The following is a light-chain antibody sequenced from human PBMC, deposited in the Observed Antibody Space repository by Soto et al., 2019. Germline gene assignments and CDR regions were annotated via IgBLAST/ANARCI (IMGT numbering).Light chain of an antibody. J-gene: IGLJ1*01. CDR3: QSYDTSLRGYV. V-gene: IGLV1-40*01. CDR2: DNS. Sequence: QSVLTQPPSVSGAPGQRVTISCTGSNSNIGAGYAVHWYQQLPGTAPKLLIYDNSNRPSGVPDRFSGSKSGTSASLAITGLQAEDEADDYCQSYDTSLRGYVFGSGTKLNVL. CDR1: NSNIGAGYA.